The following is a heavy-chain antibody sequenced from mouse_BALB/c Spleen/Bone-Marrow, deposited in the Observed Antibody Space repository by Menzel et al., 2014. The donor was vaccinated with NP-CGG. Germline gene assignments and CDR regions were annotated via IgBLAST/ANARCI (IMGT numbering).Heavy chain of an antibody. CDR2: IDPANGNT. J-gene: IGHJ3*01. CDR1: GFNIKDTY. CDR3: ARGDYYGSSFFAY. Sequence: EVQLQQSGADLVKPGASVKLSCTASGFNIKDTYMHWVKQRPEQGLEWIGRIDPANGNTKYDPKFQGKATITADTSSNTAYLQLSSLTSEDTAVYYCARGDYYGSSFFAYWGQGTLVTVSA. V-gene: IGHV14-3*02. D-gene: IGHD1-1*01.